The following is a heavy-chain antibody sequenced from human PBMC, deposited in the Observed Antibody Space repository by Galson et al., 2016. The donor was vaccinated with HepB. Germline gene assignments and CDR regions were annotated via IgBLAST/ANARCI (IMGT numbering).Heavy chain of an antibody. J-gene: IGHJ2*01. CDR3: ATQYCSGGSCYSAAPGYWYFDL. CDR1: GFTFSSHT. D-gene: IGHD2-15*01. CDR2: ISSSSSSI. Sequence: SLRLSCAASGFTFSSHTMNWVRQAPGKGLEWVSYISSSSSSIYYADSVKGRFTISRDNAKNSLYLQMNSLRDEDTAVYYCATQYCSGGSCYSAAPGYWYFDLWGRGTLVTASS. V-gene: IGHV3-48*02.